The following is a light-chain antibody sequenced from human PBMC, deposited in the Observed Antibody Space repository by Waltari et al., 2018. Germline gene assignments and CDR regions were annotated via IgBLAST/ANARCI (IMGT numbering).Light chain of an antibody. CDR3: TSDAGSNSNSFYV. CDR2: DVT. Sequence: QSALTQPPSASGSPGQSVTISCTGASSDIGAVSWYQHHPGKAPKLMIYDVTKLPSGVPDRFAGSGSGNTASLTVSGLQPEDEADYYCTSDAGSNSNSFYVFGTGTKVTVL. CDR1: SSDIGA. V-gene: IGLV2-8*01. J-gene: IGLJ1*01.